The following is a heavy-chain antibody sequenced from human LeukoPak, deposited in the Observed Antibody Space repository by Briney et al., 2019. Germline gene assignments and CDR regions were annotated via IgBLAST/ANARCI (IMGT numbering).Heavy chain of an antibody. J-gene: IGHJ2*01. CDR2: VHDRGRT. D-gene: IGHD1/OR15-1a*01. CDR3: ARHRIEQAANWYFDL. Sequence: SQTLSLTCTVSGGSIRRKYWSWIRQPPGKGLECMGYVHDRGRTKYNPSLKSRVTISIDTSKSQFSLKLSSVTAADTAVYYCARHRIEQAANWYFDLWGRGTLVTVSS. CDR1: GGSIRRKY. V-gene: IGHV4-59*01.